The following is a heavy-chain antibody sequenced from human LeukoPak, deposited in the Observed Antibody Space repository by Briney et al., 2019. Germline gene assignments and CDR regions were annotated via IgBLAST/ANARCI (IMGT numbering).Heavy chain of an antibody. V-gene: IGHV1-24*01. CDR1: GYTLTELS. Sequence: GASVKISCKVSGYTLTELSMHWWRRHPGKGLEGWGGFDSEDGETIYAQKFQGRVNMTEDTSTDTAYMELSSLRSEDTAVYYCATDTHYGGGLDYWGQGTLVTVSS. CDR3: ATDTHYGGGLDY. D-gene: IGHD4-23*01. CDR2: FDSEDGET. J-gene: IGHJ4*02.